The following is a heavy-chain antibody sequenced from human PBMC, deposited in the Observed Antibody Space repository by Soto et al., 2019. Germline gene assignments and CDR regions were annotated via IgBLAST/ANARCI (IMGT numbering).Heavy chain of an antibody. V-gene: IGHV4-39*01. J-gene: IGHJ4*02. Sequence: QLQLQESGPGLVKPSETLSLTCTVSGGSISSSDYYWGWIRQPPGKGLDWIGTISYRGSSYYNPSLKSXXTXSXXTSKNQFSLKLSSVTAADTAVYYCARVVGVTSFDLWGQGTLVTVSS. CDR1: GGSISSSDYY. CDR2: ISYRGSS. D-gene: IGHD1-26*01. CDR3: ARVVGVTSFDL.